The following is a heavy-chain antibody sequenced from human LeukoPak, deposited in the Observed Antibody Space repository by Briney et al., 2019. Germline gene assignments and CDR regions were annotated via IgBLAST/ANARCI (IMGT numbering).Heavy chain of an antibody. CDR2: ISGSGGST. CDR3: AREEGYCSSTSCYAIYAFDI. J-gene: IGHJ3*02. CDR1: GFTISSYA. D-gene: IGHD2-2*01. Sequence: PGGSLRLSCAASGFTISSYAMTWVRQAPGKGLECVSGISGSGGSTYDADSVKGRFTISRDNSKNTLYLQMNSLRAEDTAVYYCAREEGYCSSTSCYAIYAFDIWGQGTMVTVSS. V-gene: IGHV3-23*01.